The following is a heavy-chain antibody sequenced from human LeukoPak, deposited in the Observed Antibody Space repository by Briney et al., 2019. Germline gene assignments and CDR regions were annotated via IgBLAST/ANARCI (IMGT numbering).Heavy chain of an antibody. V-gene: IGHV3-49*03. CDR2: TRSKAYGGTT. CDR3: STAAFD. J-gene: IGHJ4*02. Sequence: AGGSLRLSCTASGFTFGDYAMSWFRQAPGKGLEWVGFTRSKAYGGTTEYAASVKGRITISSDDSKNTLYLQMNSLKTEDTAVYYCSTAAFDWGQGNLVTVSS. CDR1: GFTFGDYA.